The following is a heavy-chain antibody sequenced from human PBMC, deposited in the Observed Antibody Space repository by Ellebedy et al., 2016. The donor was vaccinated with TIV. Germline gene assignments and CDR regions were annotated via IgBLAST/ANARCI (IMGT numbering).Heavy chain of an antibody. CDR3: AREVAAAGNDAFDI. CDR1: GYTFTSYD. CDR2: INPNSGGT. D-gene: IGHD6-13*01. V-gene: IGHV1-2*04. Sequence: AASVKVSCKASGYTFTSYDINWVRQATGQGLEWMGWINPNSGGTNYAQKFQGWVTMTRDTSISTAYMELSRLRSDDTAVYYCAREVAAAGNDAFDIWGQGTMVTVSS. J-gene: IGHJ3*02.